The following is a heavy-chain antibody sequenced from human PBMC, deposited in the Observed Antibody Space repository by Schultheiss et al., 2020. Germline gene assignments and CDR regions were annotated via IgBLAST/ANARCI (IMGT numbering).Heavy chain of an antibody. D-gene: IGHD6-19*01. Sequence: SETLSLTCTVSGGSISSSSYYWGWIRQPPGKGLEWIGYIYYSGSTNYNPSLKSRVTISVDPSERQFSLKLSSVTAADTAVYYCAREEAVAGLFDYWGQGTLVTVSS. CDR3: AREEAVAGLFDY. V-gene: IGHV4-61*05. CDR2: IYYSGST. CDR1: GGSISSSSYY. J-gene: IGHJ4*02.